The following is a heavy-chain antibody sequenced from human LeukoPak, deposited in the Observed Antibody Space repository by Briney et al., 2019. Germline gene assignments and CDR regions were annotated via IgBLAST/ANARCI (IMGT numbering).Heavy chain of an antibody. Sequence: SETLSLTCTVSGYSISSGYYWGWIRQPPGKGLEWIGNIYHSGSTYYNPSLNSRVTISVDTSKNQFSLRLSSVTAADTAVYYCARRGVGAGVGMDVWGQGTTVTVSS. J-gene: IGHJ6*02. CDR2: IYHSGST. V-gene: IGHV4-38-2*02. CDR3: ARRGVGAGVGMDV. CDR1: GYSISSGYY. D-gene: IGHD1-26*01.